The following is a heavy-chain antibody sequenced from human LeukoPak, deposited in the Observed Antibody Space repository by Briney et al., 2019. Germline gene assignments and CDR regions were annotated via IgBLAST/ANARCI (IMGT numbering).Heavy chain of an antibody. V-gene: IGHV3-21*01. D-gene: IGHD3-22*01. CDR3: ARGTYYYDSSSYNPPPTRYDY. CDR1: GFTFSSYS. Sequence: GGSLRLSCAASGFTFSSYSMSWVRQAPGKGLEWVSSISSSSAYIYYANLVKGRFTISRDNAKNSLYLQMNTLRAEDTAVYYCARGTYYYDSSSYNPPPTRYDYWGQGTLVTVSS. J-gene: IGHJ4*02. CDR2: ISSSSAYI.